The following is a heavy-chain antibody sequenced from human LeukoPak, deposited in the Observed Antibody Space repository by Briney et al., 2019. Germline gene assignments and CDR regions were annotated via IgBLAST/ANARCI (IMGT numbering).Heavy chain of an antibody. V-gene: IGHV3-33*08. CDR3: ARVRYCSGGSCYGYFDY. J-gene: IGHJ4*02. Sequence: GGSLRLSCAASGFTFSKYAMSWVRQAPGKGLEWVAVIWYDGSNKYYADSVKGRFTISRDNSKNTLYLQMNSLRAEDTAVYYCARVRYCSGGSCYGYFDYWGQGTLVTVSS. CDR1: GFTFSKYA. D-gene: IGHD2-15*01. CDR2: IWYDGSNK.